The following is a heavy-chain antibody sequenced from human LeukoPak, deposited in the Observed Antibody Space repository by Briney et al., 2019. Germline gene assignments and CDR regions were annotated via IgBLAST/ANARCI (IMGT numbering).Heavy chain of an antibody. CDR1: GGSIGSYY. CDR2: VSYSGST. Sequence: SKTLSLTCTVSGGSIGSYYWNWIRQPPGKGLEWIGYVSYSGSTNYNPSLKSRVIMSVDKSKNQFSLKLSSVTAADTAVYFCARATSGYYFDFWDQGTLVTVSS. D-gene: IGHD3-22*01. V-gene: IGHV4-59*01. J-gene: IGHJ4*02. CDR3: ARATSGYYFDF.